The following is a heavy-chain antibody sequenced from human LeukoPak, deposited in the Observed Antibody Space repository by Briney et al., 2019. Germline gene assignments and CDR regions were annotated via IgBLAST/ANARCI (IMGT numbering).Heavy chain of an antibody. Sequence: SVEVSCKASGGTFSSYAISWVRQAPGQGLEWMGRIIPIFGIANYAQKFQGRVTITADKSTSTAYMELSSLRSEDTAVYYCARADCSSTSCYSWPANWFDPWGQGTLVTVSS. CDR2: IIPIFGIA. CDR3: ARADCSSTSCYSWPANWFDP. J-gene: IGHJ5*02. V-gene: IGHV1-69*04. D-gene: IGHD2-2*01. CDR1: GGTFSSYA.